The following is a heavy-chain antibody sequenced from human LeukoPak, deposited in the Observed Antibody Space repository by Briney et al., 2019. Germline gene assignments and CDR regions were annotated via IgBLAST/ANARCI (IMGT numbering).Heavy chain of an antibody. Sequence: ASVKVSCKASGYTFTVYYMHWVRQAPGQGLGWMGWINPNSGGTNYAQKFQGRVTMTRDTSISTAYMELSRLRSDDTAAYYCARDFNYYGSGSFPDYWGQGTLVTVSS. D-gene: IGHD3-10*01. V-gene: IGHV1-2*02. CDR2: INPNSGGT. J-gene: IGHJ4*02. CDR3: ARDFNYYGSGSFPDY. CDR1: GYTFTVYY.